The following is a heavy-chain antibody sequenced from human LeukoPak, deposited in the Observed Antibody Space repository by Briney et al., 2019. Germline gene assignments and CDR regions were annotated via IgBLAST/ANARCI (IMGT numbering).Heavy chain of an antibody. CDR3: AREGPIPSGYDLRVSLGFDY. CDR1: GGSISSSSYY. D-gene: IGHD5-12*01. CDR2: IYYSGST. J-gene: IGHJ4*02. V-gene: IGHV4-39*07. Sequence: KPSETLSLTCTVSGGSISSSSYYWGWIRQPPGKGLEWIGSIYYSGSTYYNPSLKSRVTISVDTSKNQFSLKLSSVTAADTAVYYCAREGPIPSGYDLRVSLGFDYWGQGTLVTVSS.